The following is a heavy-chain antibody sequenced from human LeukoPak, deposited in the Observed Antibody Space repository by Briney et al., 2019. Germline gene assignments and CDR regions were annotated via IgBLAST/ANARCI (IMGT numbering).Heavy chain of an antibody. CDR2: IIPILGIA. J-gene: IGHJ4*02. D-gene: IGHD6-19*01. CDR3: ARVYSSGWYPFDY. CDR1: GYTFTGYY. Sequence: ASVKVSCKASGYTFTGYYMHWVRQAPGQGLEWMGRIIPILGIANYAQKFQGRVTITRDTSTSTVYMELSSLRSEDTAVYYCARVYSSGWYPFDYWGQGTLVTVSS. V-gene: IGHV1-46*01.